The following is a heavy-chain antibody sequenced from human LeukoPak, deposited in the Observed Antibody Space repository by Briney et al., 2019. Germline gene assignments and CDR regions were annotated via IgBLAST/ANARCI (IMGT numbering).Heavy chain of an antibody. Sequence: PGGSLRLSCAASGFTFINAWMSWVRQAPGKGLEWVGRIKSKTDGGTTDYAAPVKGRFTISRDDSKNTLYLQMNSLKTEDTAVYYCTTIAPPYCSGGSCSDRVEIDYWGQGTLVTVSS. J-gene: IGHJ4*02. CDR2: IKSKTDGGTT. D-gene: IGHD2-15*01. CDR1: GFTFINAW. CDR3: TTIAPPYCSGGSCSDRVEIDY. V-gene: IGHV3-15*01.